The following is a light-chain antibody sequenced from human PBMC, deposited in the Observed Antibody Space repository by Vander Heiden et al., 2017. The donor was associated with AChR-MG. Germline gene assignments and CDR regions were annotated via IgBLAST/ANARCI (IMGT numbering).Light chain of an antibody. Sequence: DIQMTQSPSSLSASAGDRVTITCRASQSISSYLNWYQQKPGKAPKLLIYAASSLQSGVPSRFSGSGSGTDFTLTISSLQPEDFATYYCQQSYSTPWTFGQWTKLEIK. CDR3: QQSYSTPWT. CDR1: QSISSY. CDR2: AAS. V-gene: IGKV1-39*01. J-gene: IGKJ2*02.